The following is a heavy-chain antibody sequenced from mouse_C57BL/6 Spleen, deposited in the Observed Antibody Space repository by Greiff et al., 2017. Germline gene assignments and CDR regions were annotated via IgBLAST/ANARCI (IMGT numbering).Heavy chain of an antibody. Sequence: QVQLQQPGAELVMPGASVKLSCKASGYTFTSYWMHWVKQRPGQGLEWIGEIDPSDSYTNYNQKFKGKSTLTVDKSSSTAYMQLSSLTSEDSAVYYCARWGEDPDWGQGTTLTVSS. CDR2: IDPSDSYT. J-gene: IGHJ2*01. CDR3: ARWGEDPD. CDR1: GYTFTSYW. V-gene: IGHV1-69*01.